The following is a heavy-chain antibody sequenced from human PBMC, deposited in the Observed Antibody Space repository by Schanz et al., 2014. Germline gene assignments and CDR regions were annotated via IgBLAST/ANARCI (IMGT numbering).Heavy chain of an antibody. Sequence: QLVGSGGGLIQPGGSLRLSCAASGFTFSSYAMHWVRQAPGKGLEWVALISNDGSIKYYADSVEGRFTISRDNSMNTLYLQMNSLRTEDTAVYYCASPSGYSDYGTYFDFGGQGTLVTVSA. CDR1: GFTFSSYA. CDR2: ISNDGSIK. CDR3: ASPSGYSDYGTYFDF. J-gene: IGHJ4*02. D-gene: IGHD5-12*01. V-gene: IGHV3-30-3*01.